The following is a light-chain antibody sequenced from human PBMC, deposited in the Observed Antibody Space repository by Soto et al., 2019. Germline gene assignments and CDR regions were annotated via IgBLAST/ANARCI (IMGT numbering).Light chain of an antibody. CDR1: SSDVGSCNC. Sequence: ALTQPASVSGSPGQSITISCTGTSSDVGSCNCVSWYQQHPGKAPTLMIYEVNKRPSGVSNRFSGSKSGNTASLTISGLQAEDEADYYCCSSVGSPNWVFGGGTKLTVL. V-gene: IGLV2-23*02. CDR3: CSSVGSPNWV. J-gene: IGLJ3*02. CDR2: EVN.